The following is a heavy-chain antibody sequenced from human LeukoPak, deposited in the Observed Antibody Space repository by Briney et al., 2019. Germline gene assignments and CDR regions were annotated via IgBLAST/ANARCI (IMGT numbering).Heavy chain of an antibody. D-gene: IGHD1-26*01. J-gene: IGHJ4*02. CDR3: TREVLGVDY. CDR2: IRSQAYCETT. Sequence: GGSLRLSCKASGFTFGDYAMSWVRPAPGKGMEWVGFIRSQAYCETTEYTESVKGRFTISRNYSKSTADLQMNSLKTEDTAVYYCTREVLGVDYWGQGTLVTVSS. V-gene: IGHV3-49*04. CDR1: GFTFGDYA.